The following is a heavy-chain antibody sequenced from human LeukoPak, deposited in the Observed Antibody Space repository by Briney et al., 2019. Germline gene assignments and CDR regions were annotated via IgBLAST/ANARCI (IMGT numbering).Heavy chain of an antibody. J-gene: IGHJ4*02. Sequence: PGGSLRLSCAASGFTFSRYWMHWVRQAPGKGLVWVSRIKSDGSSIIYADSVKGRFTISRENAKNSLYLQMNSLRAGDTAVYYCARAYSSTWYDSPLDYWGQGTLVTLSS. CDR2: IKSDGSSI. V-gene: IGHV3-74*01. CDR1: GFTFSRYW. D-gene: IGHD6-13*01. CDR3: ARAYSSTWYDSPLDY.